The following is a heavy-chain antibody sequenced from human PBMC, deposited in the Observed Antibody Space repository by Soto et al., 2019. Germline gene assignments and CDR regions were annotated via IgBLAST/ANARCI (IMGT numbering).Heavy chain of an antibody. V-gene: IGHV3-33*01. CDR2: IWYDGSNK. Sequence: GGSLRLSCAASGFTFSSYGMHWVRQAPGKGLEWVAVIWYDGSNKYYADSVKGRFTISRDNSKNTLYLQMNSLRAEDTAVYYCARTFGGVIDTYYYYGMDVWGQGTTVTVSS. D-gene: IGHD3-16*02. CDR3: ARTFGGVIDTYYYYGMDV. J-gene: IGHJ6*02. CDR1: GFTFSSYG.